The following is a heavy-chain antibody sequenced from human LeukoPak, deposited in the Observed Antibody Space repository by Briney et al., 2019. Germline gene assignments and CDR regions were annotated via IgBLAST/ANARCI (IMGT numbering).Heavy chain of an antibody. CDR3: AQGHYVDNSEFLDN. D-gene: IGHD4/OR15-4a*01. CDR1: GFSFSSYG. V-gene: IGHV3-33*07. J-gene: IGHJ4*02. Sequence: RAGRSLRLSCAASGFSFSSYGMYWVRQAPGKGLEWVALIYNDGGLPNYLDSVRGRFTISRDNSKNTLYLQMDSLRVEDTAVYYCAQGHYVDNSEFLDNWGQGSLVIVSS. CDR2: IYNDGGLP.